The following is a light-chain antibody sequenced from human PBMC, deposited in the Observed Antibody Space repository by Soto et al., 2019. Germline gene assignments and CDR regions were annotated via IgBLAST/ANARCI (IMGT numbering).Light chain of an antibody. CDR2: EVF. CDR1: SNDVGAFDY. Sequence: QYVLTQPASVSASPGQSISISCTGTSNDVGAFDYVSWYQQHPGKAPKLIIFEVFNRPSGVSTRFSGSKSGSTASLTISGLQAEDEADYFCSSYTTNNAHVFGGGTQLTVL. V-gene: IGLV2-14*01. CDR3: SSYTTNNAHV. J-gene: IGLJ2*01.